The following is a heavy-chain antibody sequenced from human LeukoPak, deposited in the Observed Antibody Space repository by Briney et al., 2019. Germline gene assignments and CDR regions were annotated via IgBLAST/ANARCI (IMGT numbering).Heavy chain of an antibody. CDR2: IKSITDGGTT. J-gene: IGHJ3*02. Sequence: PGGSLRLSCAASGIVFSDAWMSWVRQAPGKGLEWVGRIKSITDGGTTDYAAPVKGRVTISRDDSKHTVYLQINSLKTEDTAVYYCTTLYYNDRTFFDTWGQGTMVSVSS. D-gene: IGHD3-22*01. CDR1: GIVFSDAW. CDR3: TTLYYNDRTFFDT. V-gene: IGHV3-15*01.